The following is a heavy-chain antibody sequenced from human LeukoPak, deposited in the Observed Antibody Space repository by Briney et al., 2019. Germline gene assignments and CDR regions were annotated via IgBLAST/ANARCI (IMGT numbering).Heavy chain of an antibody. D-gene: IGHD2-2*01. CDR2: IEQDGSET. J-gene: IGHJ5*02. Sequence: GGSLRLACAASAFTFGSYWMSWVRQAPGKGMEWVATIEQDGSETYYVDSVKGRFTISRDNAKNSLYLQMNSLRAEDTAVYYCAKRGIYQNWFDPWGQGTLVTVSS. CDR3: AKRGIYQNWFDP. CDR1: AFTFGSYW. V-gene: IGHV3-7*01.